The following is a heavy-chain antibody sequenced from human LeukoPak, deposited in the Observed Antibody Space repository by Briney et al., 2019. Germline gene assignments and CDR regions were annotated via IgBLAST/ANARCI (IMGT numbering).Heavy chain of an antibody. J-gene: IGHJ4*02. Sequence: GGSLRLSCAASGFAFSSYAMSWVRQAPGKGLEWVSAISGSGGSTYYADSVKGRFTISRDNSKNTLYLQMNSLRAEDTAVYYCAKGTYGDYAYYFDYWGQGTLVTVSS. V-gene: IGHV3-23*01. CDR3: AKGTYGDYAYYFDY. CDR1: GFAFSSYA. D-gene: IGHD4-17*01. CDR2: ISGSGGST.